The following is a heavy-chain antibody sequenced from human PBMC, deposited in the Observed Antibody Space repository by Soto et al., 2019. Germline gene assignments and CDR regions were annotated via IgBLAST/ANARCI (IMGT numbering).Heavy chain of an antibody. D-gene: IGHD2-15*01. J-gene: IGHJ3*02. CDR3: ARVQPIVVVDATPFFDI. CDR2: IYRGGST. Sequence: EVQLVETGGGLIQPGGSLRLSCAASGFTVSSNYMSWVRQAPGKGLEWVSVIYRGGSTYYADVVKGRFTITRDKSKNTLYLQMNRLRSDDTAVYYCARVQPIVVVDATPFFDIWGQGTMVTVSS. CDR1: GFTVSSNY. V-gene: IGHV3-53*02.